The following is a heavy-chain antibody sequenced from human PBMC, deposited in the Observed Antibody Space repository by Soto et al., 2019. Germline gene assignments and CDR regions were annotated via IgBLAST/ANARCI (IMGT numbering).Heavy chain of an antibody. Sequence: QVQLVQSGAEVKKPGASVKVSCKASGYTFTSYAMHWVRQAPGQRREWMGWINAGNGNTKYSQKFQGRVTITRDTCASTAYMELSSLRSEDTAVYYCARGAVWFGECADIWGQGTRVTVSS. J-gene: IGHJ3*02. CDR3: ARGAVWFGECADI. V-gene: IGHV1-3*01. CDR2: INAGNGNT. D-gene: IGHD3-10*01. CDR1: GYTFTSYA.